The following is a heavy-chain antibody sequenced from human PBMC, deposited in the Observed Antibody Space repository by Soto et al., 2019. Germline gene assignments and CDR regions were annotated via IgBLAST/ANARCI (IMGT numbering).Heavy chain of an antibody. J-gene: IGHJ6*03. D-gene: IGHD6-19*01. CDR1: GGSFSGYY. Sequence: QVQLQQWGAGLLKPSETLSLTCAVYGGSFSGYYWSWIRQPPGKGLEWIGEINHSGSTNYNPSLKSRVTISVHTYKHQFSLKQSSVTAADTAVYYCARKGGSPRIAVAGTVGYYYYHDMDLWGKGTTVTVSS. CDR3: ARKGGSPRIAVAGTVGYYYYHDMDL. CDR2: INHSGST. V-gene: IGHV4-34*01.